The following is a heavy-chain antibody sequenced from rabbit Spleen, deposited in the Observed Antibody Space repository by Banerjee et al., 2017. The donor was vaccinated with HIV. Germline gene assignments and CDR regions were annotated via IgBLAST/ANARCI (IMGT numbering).Heavy chain of an antibody. D-gene: IGHD8-1*01. J-gene: IGHJ6*01. CDR3: ARDTGSSFSSYGMDL. Sequence: QEQLVESGGGLVQPTGSLTLTCKASGFDFSSYGVSWVRQAPGKGLEWIGYIDPIFGSTYYASWVNGRFTISSHNAQNTLYLQLNSLTAADTATYFCARDTGSSFSSYGMDLWGQGTLVTVS. V-gene: IGHV1S47*01. CDR1: GFDFSSYG. CDR2: IDPIFGST.